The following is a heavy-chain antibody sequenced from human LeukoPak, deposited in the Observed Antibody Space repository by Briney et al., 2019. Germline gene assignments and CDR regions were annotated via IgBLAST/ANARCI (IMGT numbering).Heavy chain of an antibody. CDR3: ARVRGDGDAFDI. Sequence: SETLSLTCTVSGGSISSSSYYWSWIRQPPGKGLEWIGYIYYSGSTNYNPSLKSRVTISVDTSKNQFSLKLSSVTAADTAVYYCARVRGDGDAFDIWGQGTMVTVSS. D-gene: IGHD2-21*02. CDR2: IYYSGST. V-gene: IGHV4-61*01. J-gene: IGHJ3*02. CDR1: GGSISSSSYY.